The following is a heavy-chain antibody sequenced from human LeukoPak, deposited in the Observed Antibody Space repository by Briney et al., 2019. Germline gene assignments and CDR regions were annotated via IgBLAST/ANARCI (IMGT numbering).Heavy chain of an antibody. D-gene: IGHD3-22*01. V-gene: IGHV4-59*01. CDR1: GGSMSSYY. CDR2: IYYSGST. CDR3: ARGGDSSGYYEADAFDI. J-gene: IGHJ3*02. Sequence: PSETLSLTCTVAGGSMSSYYWGWIRQPPGKGMAWIGYIYYSGSTNYNPSLKSRVTISVDTSKNQFSLKLSSVTAADTAVYYYARGGDSSGYYEADAFDIWGQGTMVTVSS.